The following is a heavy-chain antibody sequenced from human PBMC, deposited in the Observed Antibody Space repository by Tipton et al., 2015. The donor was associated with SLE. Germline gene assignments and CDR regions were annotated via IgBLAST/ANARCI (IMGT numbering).Heavy chain of an antibody. CDR2: ISWNCGGI. D-gene: IGHD3-9*01. CDR1: GFTFDDYA. CDR3: AKAAPGYDILTGPDY. J-gene: IGHJ4*02. Sequence: SLRLSCAASGFTFDDYAMHWVRQAPGKGLEWVSGISWNCGGIGYADSVKGRFTISRDNAKNSLYLQMNSLRAEDTALYYCAKAAPGYDILTGPDYWGQGTLVTVSS. V-gene: IGHV3-9*01.